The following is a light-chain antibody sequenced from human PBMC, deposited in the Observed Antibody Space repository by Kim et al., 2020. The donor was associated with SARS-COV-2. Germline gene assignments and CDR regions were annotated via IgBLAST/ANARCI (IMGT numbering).Light chain of an antibody. J-gene: IGLJ2*01. CDR1: SLRKYY. CDR3: NSRDTSGLHVV. CDR2: ATN. V-gene: IGLV3-19*01. Sequence: SSELTQDPAVSVALGQTVRITCQGDSLRKYYPSWYQQKPGQAPTLLIFATNDRPSGIPDRFSGSTSGDTASLTIAGAQAGDEADYYCNSRDTSGLHVVFGGATQLTVL.